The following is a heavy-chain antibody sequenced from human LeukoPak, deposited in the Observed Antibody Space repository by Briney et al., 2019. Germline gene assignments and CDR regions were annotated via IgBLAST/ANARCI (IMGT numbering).Heavy chain of an antibody. CDR2: INHSGST. V-gene: IGHV4-34*01. CDR1: GGSFSGYY. J-gene: IGHJ6*03. D-gene: IGHD5-12*01. CDR3: ARFSGYGQNYYYYYMDV. Sequence: KPSETLSLTCAVYGGSFSGYYWSWIRQPPGRGLEWIGEINHSGSTNYNPSLKSRVPISVDTSKNQFSLKLSSVTAADTAVYYCARFSGYGQNYYYYYMDVWGKGTTVTVSS.